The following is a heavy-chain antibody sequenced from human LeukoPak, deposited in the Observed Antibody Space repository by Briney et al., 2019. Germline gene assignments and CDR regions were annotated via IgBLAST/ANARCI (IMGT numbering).Heavy chain of an antibody. V-gene: IGHV1-46*01. CDR1: GYTFTSYY. D-gene: IGHD3-22*01. Sequence: ASVKVSCKASGYTFTSYYMHWVRQAPGQGLEWMGIINPSGGSTSYAQKFQGRVTMTRDTSTSTVYMKLSSLRSEDTAVYYCARVGHYYDSSGYYDYWGQGTLVTVSS. CDR2: INPSGGST. CDR3: ARVGHYYDSSGYYDY. J-gene: IGHJ4*02.